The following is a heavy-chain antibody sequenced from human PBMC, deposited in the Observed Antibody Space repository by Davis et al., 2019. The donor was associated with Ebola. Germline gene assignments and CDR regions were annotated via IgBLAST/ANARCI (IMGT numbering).Heavy chain of an antibody. J-gene: IGHJ5*02. CDR1: GYSFTYYA. CDR3: ARGVMDFHDGRGYYLRSLES. Sequence: AASVKVSCKASGYSFTYYAMHWVRQAPGQRLEWMRWINSGNGNTEYSQKFQGRVSITRDTSATTGYMELSSLRSEDTAVYYCARGVMDFHDGRGYYLRSLESWGQGTLVTVSS. D-gene: IGHD3-3*01. CDR2: INSGNGNT. V-gene: IGHV1-3*01.